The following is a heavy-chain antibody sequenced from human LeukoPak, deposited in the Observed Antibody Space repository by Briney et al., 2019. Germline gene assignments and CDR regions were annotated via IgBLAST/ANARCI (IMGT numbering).Heavy chain of an antibody. CDR2: IASDGSHT. D-gene: IGHD2-21*01. CDR3: ARERQDTILHSGAFDI. J-gene: IGHJ3*02. CDR1: GFTFSTYF. V-gene: IGHV3-30-3*01. Sequence: GGSLRLSCAASGFTFSTYFMHWVSQAPGKGLEWVADIASDGSHTFYVESVKGRFTISRDNSKNTLYLQMNSLRAEDTAVYFCARERQDTILHSGAFDIWGQGTMVIVSS.